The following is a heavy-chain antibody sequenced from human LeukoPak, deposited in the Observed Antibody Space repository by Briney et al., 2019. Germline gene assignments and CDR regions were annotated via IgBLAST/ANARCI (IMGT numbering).Heavy chain of an antibody. CDR3: AKDQQQLAYPFDY. CDR1: GFTFSSRG. CDR2: ISYDENNK. Sequence: GGSLRLSCAASGFTFSSRGMHWVRQAPGKGLEWVAVISYDENNKYYADSVKGRFTISRDNSKNTLYLQMNSLRPDDTAVYYCAKDQQQLAYPFDYWGQGTLVTVFS. J-gene: IGHJ4*02. D-gene: IGHD6-13*01. V-gene: IGHV3-30*18.